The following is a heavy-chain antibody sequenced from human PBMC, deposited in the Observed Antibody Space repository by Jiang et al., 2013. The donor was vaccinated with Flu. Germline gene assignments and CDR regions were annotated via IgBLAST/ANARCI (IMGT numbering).Heavy chain of an antibody. J-gene: IGHJ3*02. Sequence: SGAEVKKPGASVKVSCKASGYTFTSYAMHWVRQAPGQRLEWMGWINAGNGNTKYSQKFQGRVTITRDTSASTAYMELSSLRSEDTAVYYCAVLLISGGVRGHDAFDIWGQGTMVTVSS. V-gene: IGHV1-3*01. CDR3: AVLLISGGVRGHDAFDI. CDR2: INAGNGNT. CDR1: GYTFTSYA. D-gene: IGHD2-15*01.